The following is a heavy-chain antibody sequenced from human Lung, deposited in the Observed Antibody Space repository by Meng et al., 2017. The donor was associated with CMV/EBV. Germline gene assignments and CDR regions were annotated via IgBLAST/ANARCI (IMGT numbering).Heavy chain of an antibody. CDR3: ARKLVVPAAIRNDAFDI. D-gene: IGHD2-2*01. CDR2: IYYSGST. CDR1: GGSISSSSYY. J-gene: IGHJ3*02. Sequence: SXTLSLXCTVSGGSISSSSYYWGWIRQPPGKGLEWIGSIYYSGSTYYNPSLKSRVTISVDTSKNQFSLKLSSVTAADTAVYYCARKLVVPAAIRNDAFDIWXQGTXV. V-gene: IGHV4-39*07.